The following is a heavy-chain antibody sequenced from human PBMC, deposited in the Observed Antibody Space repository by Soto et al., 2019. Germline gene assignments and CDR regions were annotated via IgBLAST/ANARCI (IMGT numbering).Heavy chain of an antibody. D-gene: IGHD2-2*01. Sequence: GGSLRLSCAASGFTFTTARINWVRHAPGKGVEWVGRIKSKTDGGTPDFAAPVRGRIAISRADSKSTVYLQMNSLKTKDTAVIYCTTDSCFCQKVVRFDFWGLGTMVTVSS. V-gene: IGHV3-15*07. CDR3: TTDSCFCQKVVRFDF. CDR1: GFTFTTAR. J-gene: IGHJ4*01. CDR2: IKSKTDGGTP.